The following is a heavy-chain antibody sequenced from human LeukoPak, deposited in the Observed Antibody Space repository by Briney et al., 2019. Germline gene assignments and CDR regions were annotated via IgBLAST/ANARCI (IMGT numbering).Heavy chain of an antibody. CDR1: GFTFSSYA. CDR2: ISYDGSNK. V-gene: IGHV3-30*01. J-gene: IGHJ4*02. Sequence: GGSLRLSCAASGFTFSSYAMHWVRQAPGKGLEWVAVISYDGSNKYYADSVKGRFTISRDNSKNTLYLQMNSLRAEDTAVYYCAFNTAMDYYFDYWGQGTLVTVSS. CDR3: AFNTAMDYYFDY. D-gene: IGHD5-18*01.